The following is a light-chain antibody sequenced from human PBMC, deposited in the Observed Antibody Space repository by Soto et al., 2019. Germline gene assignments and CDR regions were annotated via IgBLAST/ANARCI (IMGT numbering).Light chain of an antibody. J-gene: IGLJ1*01. V-gene: IGLV2-14*03. CDR2: DVS. CDR1: SSDVGGYNY. Sequence: QSVLTQPASVSGSPGQSITISCTGTSSDVGGYNYVSWYQQHPGKAKKLMNYDVSYRPSGVSNRFSGSKSGNTASLTVSGLQAEDEADYYCSSYASSSTPYVFGTGTKVTVL. CDR3: SSYASSSTPYV.